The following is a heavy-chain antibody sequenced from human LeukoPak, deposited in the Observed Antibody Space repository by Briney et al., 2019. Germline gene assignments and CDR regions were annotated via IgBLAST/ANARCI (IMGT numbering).Heavy chain of an antibody. CDR1: GFTFSSYA. V-gene: IGHV3-23*01. Sequence: GGSLRLSCAASGFTFSSYAMSWVRQAPGKWLEWVSAISGSGDSTYYGDSVKGRFTISRDNSKNTLYLQMNSLRAEDTAVYYRAKDQAGPGTYSSSWYEGDAFDIWGQGTMVTVSS. D-gene: IGHD6-13*01. J-gene: IGHJ3*02. CDR3: AKDQAGPGTYSSSWYEGDAFDI. CDR2: ISGSGDST.